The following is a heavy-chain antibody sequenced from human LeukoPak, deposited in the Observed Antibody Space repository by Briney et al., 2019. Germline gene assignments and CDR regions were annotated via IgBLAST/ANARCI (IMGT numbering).Heavy chain of an antibody. V-gene: IGHV4-34*01. Sequence: PSETLSLTXAVYGGSFSGYYWSWIRQPPGKGLEWIGEINHSGSTNYNPSLKSRVTISVDTSKNQFSLKLSSVTAADTAVYYCARATSGFFDYWGRGTLVTVSS. CDR2: INHSGST. J-gene: IGHJ4*02. CDR1: GGSFSGYY. CDR3: ARATSGFFDY. D-gene: IGHD3-22*01.